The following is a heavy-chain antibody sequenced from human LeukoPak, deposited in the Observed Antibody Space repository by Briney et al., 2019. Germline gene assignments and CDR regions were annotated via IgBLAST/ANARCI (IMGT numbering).Heavy chain of an antibody. CDR3: ASGGPRWYYFDY. CDR1: GYSISSGYY. D-gene: IGHD2-15*01. V-gene: IGHV4-61*01. CDR2: IYYSGST. J-gene: IGHJ4*02. Sequence: SETLSLTCSVSGYSISSGYYWSWIRQPPGKGLEWIGYIYYSGSTNYNPSLKSRVTISVDTSKNQFSLKLSSVTAADTAVYYCASGGPRWYYFDYWGQGTLVTVSS.